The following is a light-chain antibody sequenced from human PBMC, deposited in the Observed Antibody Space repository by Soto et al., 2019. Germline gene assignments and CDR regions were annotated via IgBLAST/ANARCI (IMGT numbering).Light chain of an antibody. CDR1: QSISNY. V-gene: IGKV1-39*01. J-gene: IGKJ1*01. CDR3: QQSYSTPNT. CDR2: GAS. Sequence: DIQMTQSPSSLSASVGDRVTITCRASQSISNYLNWYQQKPGKAPKLLIYGASSLQSGVPSRFSGSGSGTDFTLTISSLQPEDFATYYCQQSYSTPNTFGQGTKVDIK.